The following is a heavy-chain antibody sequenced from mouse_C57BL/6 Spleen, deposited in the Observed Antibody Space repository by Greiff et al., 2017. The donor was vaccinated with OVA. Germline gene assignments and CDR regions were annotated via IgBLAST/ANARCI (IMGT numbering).Heavy chain of an antibody. CDR3: ARHHYYGSSYAYFDY. CDR2: ISYSGST. CDR1: GYSITSDY. D-gene: IGHD1-1*01. J-gene: IGHJ2*01. Sequence: DVKLQESGPGLAKPSQTLSLTCSVTGYSITSDYWNWIRKFPGNKLEYMGYISYSGSTYYNPSLKSRISITRDTSKNQYYLQLNSVTTEDTATYYCARHHYYGSSYAYFDYWGQGTTLTVSS. V-gene: IGHV3-8*01.